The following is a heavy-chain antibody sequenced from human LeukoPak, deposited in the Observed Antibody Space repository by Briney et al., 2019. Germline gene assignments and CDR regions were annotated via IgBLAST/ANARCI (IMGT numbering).Heavy chain of an antibody. CDR2: IYHSGST. J-gene: IGHJ6*03. CDR3: ARALRGYYMDV. D-gene: IGHD3-10*01. V-gene: IGHV4-34*01. CDR1: GGSFSGYY. Sequence: SETLSLTCAVYGGSFSGYYWSWIRQPPGKGLEWSGAIYHSGSTNYNPSLQSRVTISVDKSKNQFSLKLSSVTAADTAVYHCARALRGYYMDVWGKGTTVTVSS.